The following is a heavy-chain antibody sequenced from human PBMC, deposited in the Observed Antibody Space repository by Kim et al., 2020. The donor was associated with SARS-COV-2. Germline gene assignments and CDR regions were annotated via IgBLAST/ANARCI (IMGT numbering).Heavy chain of an antibody. CDR3: AKGRGGYNWNQIDY. J-gene: IGHJ4*02. D-gene: IGHD1-20*01. Sequence: GGSLRLSCAASGFTFSSYAMSWVRQAPGKGLEWVSAISGSGGCTYYADSVKGRFTISRDNSKNTLYLQMNSLRAEDTAVYYCAKGRGGYNWNQIDYWGQGTLVTVSS. CDR2: ISGSGGCT. V-gene: IGHV3-23*01. CDR1: GFTFSSYA.